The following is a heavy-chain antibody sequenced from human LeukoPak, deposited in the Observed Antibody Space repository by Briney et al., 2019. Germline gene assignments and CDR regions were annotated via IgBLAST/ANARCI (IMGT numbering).Heavy chain of an antibody. J-gene: IGHJ3*01. D-gene: IGHD6-19*01. CDR2: IYPGDSDT. CDR3: ARQKYSSGHDGLDV. V-gene: IGHV5-51*01. Sequence: GESLKISCKVSGYTFSTYWIGWVRQMPGKGLEWMGIIYPGDSDTRYNPSFQGQVTISADKSINTAYLQWSSLKASATGIYYCARQKYSSGHDGLDVWGQGTMVTVSS. CDR1: GYTFSTYW.